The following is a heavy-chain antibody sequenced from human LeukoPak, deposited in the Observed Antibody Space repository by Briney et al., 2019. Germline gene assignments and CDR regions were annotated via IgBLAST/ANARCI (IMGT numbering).Heavy chain of an antibody. CDR2: IAVGSGNT. CDR1: GFTFTSSS. Sequence: SVKVSCKASGFTFTSSSMQWVRQARGQRLEWIGWIAVGSGNTNYAQKFQGRVTITRDMSTSTAYVELSSVRSEDTALYYCAAVFGSGYYYYFDYWGQGTLVTVSS. CDR3: AAVFGSGYYYYFDY. V-gene: IGHV1-58*02. J-gene: IGHJ4*02. D-gene: IGHD3-22*01.